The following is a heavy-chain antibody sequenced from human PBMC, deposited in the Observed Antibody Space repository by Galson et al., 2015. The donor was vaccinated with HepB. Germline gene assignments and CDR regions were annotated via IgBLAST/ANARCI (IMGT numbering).Heavy chain of an antibody. CDR2: IDPSDSYT. J-gene: IGHJ4*02. CDR3: ASTDYDFWSGYSQNRWYFDY. Sequence: QSGAEVKKPGESLRISCKGSGYSFTSYWISWVRQMPGKGLEWMGRIDPSDSYTNYSPSFQGHVTISADKSISTAYLQWSSLKASDTAMYYCASTDYDFWSGYSQNRWYFDYWGQGTLVTVSS. V-gene: IGHV5-10-1*01. D-gene: IGHD3-3*01. CDR1: GYSFTSYW.